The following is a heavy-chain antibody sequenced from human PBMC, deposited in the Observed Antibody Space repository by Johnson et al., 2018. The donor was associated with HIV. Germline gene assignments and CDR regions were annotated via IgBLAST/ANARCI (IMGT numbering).Heavy chain of an antibody. CDR2: ISYDGSNK. CDR1: GFTFSSYG. J-gene: IGHJ3*02. Sequence: QVQLVEPGGGLVQPGGSLRLSCAASGFTFSSYGMPWVRQAPGKGLEWVAVISYDGSNKYYADSVKGRFTISRDNSKNTLYLQMISLRAEDTAVYYCAKDKDAFDIWGQGTMVTVSS. V-gene: IGHV3-30*18. CDR3: AKDKDAFDI.